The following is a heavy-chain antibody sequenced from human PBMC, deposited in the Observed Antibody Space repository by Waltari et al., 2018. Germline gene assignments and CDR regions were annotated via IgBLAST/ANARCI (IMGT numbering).Heavy chain of an antibody. J-gene: IGHJ6*02. CDR3: ATISSVAIH. CDR1: GFTFSSND. Sequence: EVQLVESGGGLVQPGGSVSLCGGACGFTFSSNDMHWVRQATGKGLEWVSAISSTGDTYYAASVRGRFTISRENAQRSVYLQMNSLRAGDTALYYCATISSVAIHWGQGTTVTVSS. CDR2: ISSTGDT. V-gene: IGHV3-13*01. D-gene: IGHD2-15*01.